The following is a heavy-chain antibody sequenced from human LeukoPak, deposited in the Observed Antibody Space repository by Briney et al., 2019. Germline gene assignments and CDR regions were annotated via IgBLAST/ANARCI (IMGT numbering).Heavy chain of an antibody. J-gene: IGHJ4*02. CDR1: GGSISSSTYY. D-gene: IGHD3-22*01. CDR3: VRHQLSKTAIVVLNYFDY. Sequence: PSETLSLTCTVSGGSISSSTYYWGWIRQPPGKGLEWIGTIYNSGSTYYNPSLRSRVTTSVDTSKNQFSLKLSSATAADTAVYYCVRHQLSKTAIVVLNYFDYWGQGTLVTVSS. CDR2: IYNSGST. V-gene: IGHV4-39*01.